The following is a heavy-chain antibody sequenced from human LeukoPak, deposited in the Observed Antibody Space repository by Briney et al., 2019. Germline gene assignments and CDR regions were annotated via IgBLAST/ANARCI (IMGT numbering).Heavy chain of an antibody. CDR3: AKGGSSWYNWFDP. CDR1: GGSISSTSYY. V-gene: IGHV4-39*07. J-gene: IGHJ5*02. Sequence: SETLSLTCTVSGGSISSTSYYWGWIRQPPGKGLEYIGSIYYSGSTHYNPSLKSRVTISVDTSKNQFSLNLSSVTAADTAMYYCAKGGSSWYNWFDPWGQGTLVTVSS. D-gene: IGHD6-13*01. CDR2: IYYSGST.